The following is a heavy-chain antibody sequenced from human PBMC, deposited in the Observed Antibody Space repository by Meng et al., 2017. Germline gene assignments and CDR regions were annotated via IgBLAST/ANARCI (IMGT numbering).Heavy chain of an antibody. V-gene: IGHV4-30-4*01. CDR1: GASISSAVF. CDR3: ARVVGDCASCYKGWFDP. J-gene: IGHJ5*02. Sequence: QVQLQESGPRLVRPSQTLSLTCTVSGASISSAVFWIWIRQPPGKDLEWIGYISYSGATHYNPSLKSRLTISVDTAKNQFSLSLSSVTAAYTAVYYCARVVGDCASCYKGWFDPWGQGTLVTVSS. CDR2: ISYSGAT. D-gene: IGHD2-2*02.